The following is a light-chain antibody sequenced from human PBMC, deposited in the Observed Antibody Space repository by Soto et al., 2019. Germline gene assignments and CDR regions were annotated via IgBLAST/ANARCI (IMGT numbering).Light chain of an antibody. V-gene: IGLV2-14*01. CDR1: SSDVGGYNY. CDR2: EVS. Sequence: QSVLTQPASVSGSPGQSITISCTGTSSDVGGYNYVYWYQQHPGKAPKLTIYEVSNRPSGVSNRFSGSKSGNTASLTISGLQAEDEADYYCSSYTSTYTVLFGGVTKLTVL. CDR3: SSYTSTYTVL. J-gene: IGLJ2*01.